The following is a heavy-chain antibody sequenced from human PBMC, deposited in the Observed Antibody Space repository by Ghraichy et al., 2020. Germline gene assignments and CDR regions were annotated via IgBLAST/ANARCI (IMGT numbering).Heavy chain of an antibody. V-gene: IGHV4-59*01. CDR1: GVSIRSDH. D-gene: IGHD2-2*03. J-gene: IGHJ4*02. CDR3: ARWMGHFDF. CDR2: FSYSGNT. Sequence: TLSLTCTVSGVSIRSDHWSWIRQPPGKGLEWIGHFSYSGNTNYNPSLRSRVTMSVDTSKNQFSLKVTSVTAADTAVYYCARWMGHFDFWGQGTLVTVSS.